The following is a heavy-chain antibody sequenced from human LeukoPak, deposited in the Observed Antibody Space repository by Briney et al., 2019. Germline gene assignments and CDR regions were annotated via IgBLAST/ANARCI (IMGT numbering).Heavy chain of an antibody. CDR3: AILASQTGTPFDY. J-gene: IGHJ4*02. CDR1: GGTFSSYA. V-gene: IGHV1-69*05. D-gene: IGHD1-1*01. CDR2: IIPIFGTA. Sequence: ASVKVSCKASGGTFSSYAISWVRQAPGQGLEWMGGIIPIFGTANYAQKFQGRVTITTDESTSTAYMELSSLRSEDTAVYYCAILASQTGTPFDYWGQGTLVTVSS.